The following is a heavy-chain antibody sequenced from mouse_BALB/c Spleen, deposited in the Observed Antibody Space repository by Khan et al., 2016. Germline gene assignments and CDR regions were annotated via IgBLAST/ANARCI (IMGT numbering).Heavy chain of an antibody. D-gene: IGHD2-14*01. Sequence: QVQLQQPGAELVKPGASVKMSCKASGYTFTSYNMHWVKQTPGQGLEWIGAIYPGNGDTSYNQKFKGKATLTADKSSSTAYMQLSSLTSEDSAVYYWAREGNYVDYWGQGTTLTVSS. CDR2: IYPGNGDT. CDR3: AREGNYVDY. V-gene: IGHV1-12*01. CDR1: GYTFTSYN. J-gene: IGHJ2*01.